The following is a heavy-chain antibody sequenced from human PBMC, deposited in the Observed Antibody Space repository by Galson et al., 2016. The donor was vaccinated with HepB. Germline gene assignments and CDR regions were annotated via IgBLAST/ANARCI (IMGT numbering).Heavy chain of an antibody. V-gene: IGHV3-30*18. Sequence: SLRLSCAISGLTLSNHAMHWVRQAPGQGLEWVAVTSSDGSNEYYADVVKGRFAISRDNSKNTLYLQMNSLRPEDTAVYYCGKGGTGIAVPVDLWGQGTQVTLSS. CDR2: TSSDGSNE. CDR1: GLTLSNHA. J-gene: IGHJ5*02. CDR3: GKGGTGIAVPVDL. D-gene: IGHD6-19*01.